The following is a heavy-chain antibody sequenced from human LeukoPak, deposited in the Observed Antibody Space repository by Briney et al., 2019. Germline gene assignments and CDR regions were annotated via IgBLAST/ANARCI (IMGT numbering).Heavy chain of an antibody. CDR3: AREPTMVRGVRYGMDV. CDR2: INTNSGGT. J-gene: IGHJ6*02. CDR1: GYTFTGYY. Sequence: GASVTVSCKASGYTFTGYYMHWVRQAPGQGLEWMGWINTNSGGTNYEQKFQGRGTMTRDTSISTAYMELSRLRSDDTAVYYCAREPTMVRGVRYGMDVWGQGTTVTVSS. D-gene: IGHD3-10*01. V-gene: IGHV1-2*02.